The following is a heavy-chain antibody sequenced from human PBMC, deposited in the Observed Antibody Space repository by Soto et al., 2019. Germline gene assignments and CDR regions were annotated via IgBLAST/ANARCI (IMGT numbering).Heavy chain of an antibody. CDR3: ASLIYVSDTVLNFLYYFVS. Sequence: PGESLKISCKGSGYSFAGYWITWVRQKPGKGLEWMGRIDPSDSQTYYSPSFRGQVTISVTKSITTVFLQWSSLRASDTAMYYCASLIYVSDTVLNFLYYFVSWGQGTPVTVSS. D-gene: IGHD5-18*01. CDR2: IDPSDSQT. J-gene: IGHJ4*02. CDR1: GYSFAGYW. V-gene: IGHV5-10-1*01.